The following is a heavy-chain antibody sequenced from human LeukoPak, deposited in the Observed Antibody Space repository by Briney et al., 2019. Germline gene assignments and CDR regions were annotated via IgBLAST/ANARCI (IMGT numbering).Heavy chain of an antibody. CDR3: ARDFKYSSSRAAGY. V-gene: IGHV1-18*01. CDR1: GYNFNDYG. J-gene: IGHJ4*02. CDR2: ISGYNGNT. D-gene: IGHD6-6*01. Sequence: ASVTVSCKASGYNFNDYGITWVRQAPGQGLEWMGWISGYNGNTYHAPNLQDRITVTADTSTSTAYLEVKSLTSDDTAMYYCARDFKYSSSRAAGYWGQGTLVTVSS.